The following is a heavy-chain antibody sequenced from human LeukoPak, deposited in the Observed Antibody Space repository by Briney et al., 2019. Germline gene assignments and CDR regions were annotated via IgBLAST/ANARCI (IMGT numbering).Heavy chain of an antibody. CDR2: IYYSGST. Sequence: PSETLSLTCTVSGASISSSIYYWGWIRQPPGKGLEWIGSIYYSGSTNYNPSLKSRVTISVDTSKNQFSLKLSSVTAADTAVYYCARDHRAAAADPFWDYWGQGTLVTVSS. V-gene: IGHV4-39*07. CDR3: ARDHRAAAADPFWDY. D-gene: IGHD6-13*01. CDR1: GASISSSIYY. J-gene: IGHJ4*02.